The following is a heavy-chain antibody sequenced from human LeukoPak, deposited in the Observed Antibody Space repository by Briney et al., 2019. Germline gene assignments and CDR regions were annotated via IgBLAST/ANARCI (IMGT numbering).Heavy chain of an antibody. CDR3: ARVSSSWPHYYFDY. Sequence: GGSLRLSCAASGFTFSSYWMSWVRQAPGKGLEWVANIKPDGSDKYYVDSVKGPFTISRDNAKNSLSMQMSSLRAEDTAVYYCARVSSSWPHYYFDYWGQGTLVTVSS. CDR2: IKPDGSDK. CDR1: GFTFSSYW. V-gene: IGHV3-7*01. J-gene: IGHJ4*02. D-gene: IGHD6-13*01.